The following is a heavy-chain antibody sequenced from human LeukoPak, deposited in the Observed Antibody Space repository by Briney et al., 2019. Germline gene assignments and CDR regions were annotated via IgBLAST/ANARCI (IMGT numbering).Heavy chain of an antibody. CDR1: GGSISSYY. Sequence: SETLSLTRTVSGGSISSYYWSWVRQFPGKGLEWIGYISDSGSTNYSPSLESRVTISVDTSKNKFFLILSSVTAADTAVYYCARRGGTVVGDTGYHYWYFDNWGQEPWSPSPQ. D-gene: IGHD5-12*01. CDR2: ISDSGST. V-gene: IGHV4-59*08. J-gene: IGHJ4*01. CDR3: ARRGGTVVGDTGYHYWYFDN.